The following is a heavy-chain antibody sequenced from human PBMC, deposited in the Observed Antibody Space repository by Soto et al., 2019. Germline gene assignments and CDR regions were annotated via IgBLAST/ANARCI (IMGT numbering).Heavy chain of an antibody. Sequence: FSSYAMHWVRQAPGKGLEWVAVISYDGSNKYYADSVKGRFTISRDNSKNTLYLQMNSLRAEDTAVYYCARDRIAVAGDYYYYGMDVWGQGTTVTSP. J-gene: IGHJ6*02. CDR2: ISYDGSNK. CDR1: FSSYA. D-gene: IGHD6-19*01. V-gene: IGHV3-30-3*01. CDR3: ARDRIAVAGDYYYYGMDV.